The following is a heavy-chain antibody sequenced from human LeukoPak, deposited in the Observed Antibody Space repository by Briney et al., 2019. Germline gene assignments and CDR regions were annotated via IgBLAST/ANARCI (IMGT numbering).Heavy chain of an antibody. Sequence: SETLSLTCAVYGGSFSSYYWSWIRQPPGKGLEWIGYIYHSGSTYYNPSLKSRVTISVDRSKNQFSLKLSSVTAADTAVYYCARDPIPDYYDSSDMPLGYWGQGTLVTVSS. CDR3: ARDPIPDYYDSSDMPLGY. J-gene: IGHJ4*02. CDR2: IYHSGST. V-gene: IGHV4-34*01. D-gene: IGHD3-22*01. CDR1: GGSFSSYY.